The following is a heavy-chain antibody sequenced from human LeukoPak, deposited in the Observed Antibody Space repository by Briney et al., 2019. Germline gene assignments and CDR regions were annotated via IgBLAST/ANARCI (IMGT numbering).Heavy chain of an antibody. CDR1: GFTFSDYY. D-gene: IGHD1-1*01. V-gene: IGHV3-11*06. CDR2: ISSSSSYT. CDR3: ATGIHYYYGMDV. J-gene: IGHJ6*04. Sequence: PGGSLRLSCAASGFTFSDYYMSWIRQAPGKGLEWVSYISSSSSYTNYADSVKGRFTISRDNAKNSLYLQMNSLRAEDTAVYYCATGIHYYYGMDVWGKGTTVTVSS.